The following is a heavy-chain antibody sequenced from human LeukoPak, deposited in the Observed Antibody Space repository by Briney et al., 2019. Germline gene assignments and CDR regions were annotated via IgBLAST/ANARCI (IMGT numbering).Heavy chain of an antibody. D-gene: IGHD6-13*01. V-gene: IGHV3-23*01. CDR2: ISGSGGST. CDR3: AKDLSWAGGYFQH. CDR1: GFTFSSYA. J-gene: IGHJ1*01. Sequence: GGSLRLSCVASGFTFSSYAMSWVRQAPGKGLEWVSAISGSGGSTYYADSVKGRFTISRDNSKNTLYLQMNSLRAEDTAVYYCAKDLSWAGGYFQHWGQGTLVTVSS.